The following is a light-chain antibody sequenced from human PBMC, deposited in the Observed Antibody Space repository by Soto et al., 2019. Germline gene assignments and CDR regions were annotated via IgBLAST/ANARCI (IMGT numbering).Light chain of an antibody. V-gene: IGLV2-14*03. CDR3: SSYTSSSTLYV. CDR2: DVS. CDR1: SSDVGGYNY. J-gene: IGLJ1*01. Sequence: QSVLTQPASVSGSPGQSITFSCTGTSSDVGGYNYVSWYQHRPGKAPKLIIYDVSNRPSGVSNRFSASKSGNTASLTISGLQAEDEADYYCSSYTSSSTLYVFGTGTKVTVL.